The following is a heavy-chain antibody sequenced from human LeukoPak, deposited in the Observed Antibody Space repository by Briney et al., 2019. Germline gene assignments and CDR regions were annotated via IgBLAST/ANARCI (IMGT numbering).Heavy chain of an antibody. CDR3: ARPYYYDSSGDAFDI. D-gene: IGHD3-22*01. CDR2: MNPNSGNT. V-gene: IGHV1-8*01. Sequence: ASVEVSCKASGYTFTSYDINWVRQATGQGLEWMGWMNPNSGNTGYAQKFQGRVTMTRNTSISTAYMEPSSLRSEDTAVYYCARPYYYDSSGDAFDIWGQGTMVTVSS. CDR1: GYTFTSYD. J-gene: IGHJ3*02.